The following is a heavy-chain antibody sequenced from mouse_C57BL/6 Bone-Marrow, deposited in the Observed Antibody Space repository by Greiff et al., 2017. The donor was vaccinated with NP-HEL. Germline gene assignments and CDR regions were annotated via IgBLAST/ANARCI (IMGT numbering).Heavy chain of an antibody. Sequence: VQLQQPGAELVKPGASVKLSCKASGYTFTSYWMHWVKQRPGQGLEWIGMIHPNSGSTNYNEKFKSKATLTVDKSSSTAYMQLSSLTSEDSAVYYCARGDYYGSSYVGFDYWGQGTTLTVSS. CDR2: IHPNSGST. D-gene: IGHD1-1*01. V-gene: IGHV1-64*01. CDR1: GYTFTSYW. CDR3: ARGDYYGSSYVGFDY. J-gene: IGHJ2*01.